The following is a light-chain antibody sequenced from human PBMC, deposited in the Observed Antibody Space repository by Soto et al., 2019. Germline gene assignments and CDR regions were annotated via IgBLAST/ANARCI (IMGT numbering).Light chain of an antibody. Sequence: QAVVTQPPSASGTFGQTVTISCSGGTLNPAMNTVDWYQQLPGTAPRLLIYVDNQRPSGVPDRFSGSKSGNTASLTVSGLQAEDEADYYCSSSAGSNFWVFGGGTKLTVL. CDR1: TLNPAMNT. V-gene: IGLV1-44*01. CDR2: VDN. CDR3: SSSAGSNFWV. J-gene: IGLJ3*02.